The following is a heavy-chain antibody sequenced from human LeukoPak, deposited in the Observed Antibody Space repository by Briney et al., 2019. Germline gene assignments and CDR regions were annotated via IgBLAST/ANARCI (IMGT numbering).Heavy chain of an antibody. D-gene: IGHD2/OR15-2a*01. CDR3: ARAPRYCDSTSCYVDY. J-gene: IGHJ4*02. CDR1: GYTIPSYD. Sequence: GASVKVSCKASGYTIPSYDIYWIRQATGQGLEWMGWMNPNSDSTGYAQKFQGRVTITKNTSISTAYMELRSLRSEDTAVYYCARAPRYCDSTSCYVDYWGQGTLVTVSS. CDR2: MNPNSDST. V-gene: IGHV1-8*03.